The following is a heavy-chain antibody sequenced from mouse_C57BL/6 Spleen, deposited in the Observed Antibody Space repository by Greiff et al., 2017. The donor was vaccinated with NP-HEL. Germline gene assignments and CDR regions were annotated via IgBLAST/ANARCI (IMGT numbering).Heavy chain of an antibody. J-gene: IGHJ3*01. CDR1: GYSFTGYF. V-gene: IGHV1-20*01. CDR3: ARSGDGYYGGLFAY. Sequence: VQLQQSGPELVKPGDSVKISCKASGYSFTGYFMNWVMQSHGKSLEWIGRINPYNGDTFYNQKFKGKATLTVDKSSSTAHMELRSLTSEDSAVYYCARSGDGYYGGLFAYWGQGTLVTVSA. D-gene: IGHD2-3*01. CDR2: INPYNGDT.